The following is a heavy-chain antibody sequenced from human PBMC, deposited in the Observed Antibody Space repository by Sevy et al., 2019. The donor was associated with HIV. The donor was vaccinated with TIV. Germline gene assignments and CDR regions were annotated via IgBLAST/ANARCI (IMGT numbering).Heavy chain of an antibody. V-gene: IGHV3-21*01. CDR1: GFTFSTYS. Sequence: GGSLRLSCAASGFTFSTYSMNWVRQAPGKGLEWVSSISSSSTYIYYADSVKGRFTISRNNATNSLFLQMNSLRAEDTAVYFCARIDYADYEITREYYMGAWGKGTTVTVSS. CDR2: ISSSSTYI. CDR3: ARIDYADYEITREYYMGA. D-gene: IGHD4-17*01. J-gene: IGHJ6*03.